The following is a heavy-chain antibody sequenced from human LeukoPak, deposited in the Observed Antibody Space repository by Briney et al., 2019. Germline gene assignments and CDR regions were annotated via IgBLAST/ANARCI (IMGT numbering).Heavy chain of an antibody. CDR1: GYTFSSYG. CDR3: ARRSMTTALSHFDY. CDR2: INVYNGNT. D-gene: IGHD4-17*01. J-gene: IGHJ4*02. V-gene: IGHV1-18*01. Sequence: ASVKVSCKASGYTFSSYGISWVRQAPGQGLEWMGWINVYNGNTDYAQKVQDRVTMTTDTSTSTAFMELRSLRSDDTAVYYCARRSMTTALSHFDYWGQGTLVTVSS.